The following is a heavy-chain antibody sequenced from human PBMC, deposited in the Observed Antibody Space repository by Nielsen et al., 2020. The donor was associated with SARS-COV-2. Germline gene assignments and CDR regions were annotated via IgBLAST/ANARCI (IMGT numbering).Heavy chain of an antibody. CDR3: ASGRWLQLEAFDI. J-gene: IGHJ3*02. CDR2: IKQDGSEK. D-gene: IGHD5-24*01. V-gene: IGHV3-7*01. CDR1: GFTFSSYW. Sequence: GGSLRLSCAASGFTFSSYWMSWVRQAPGKGLEWVANIKQDGSEKYYVDSVKGRFTISRDNAKNSLYLQMNSLRAEDTAVYYCASGRWLQLEAFDIWGQGTMVTVSS.